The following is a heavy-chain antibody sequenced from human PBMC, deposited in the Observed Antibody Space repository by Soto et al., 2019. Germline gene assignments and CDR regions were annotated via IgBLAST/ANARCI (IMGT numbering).Heavy chain of an antibody. Sequence: QVQLQESGPGLVKPWGTLSLTCGVSGGSVSRDNWWSWVRQPPGKGLEWIGEIHHSGSTNYSPSLKSRVTMSVDKSRNQFSLKLTSVTAADMAVYYCAENGSYDLVNWGQGTRVTVSS. J-gene: IGHJ4*02. V-gene: IGHV4-4*02. CDR2: IHHSGST. CDR1: GGSVSRDNW. CDR3: AENGSYDLVN. D-gene: IGHD3-16*01.